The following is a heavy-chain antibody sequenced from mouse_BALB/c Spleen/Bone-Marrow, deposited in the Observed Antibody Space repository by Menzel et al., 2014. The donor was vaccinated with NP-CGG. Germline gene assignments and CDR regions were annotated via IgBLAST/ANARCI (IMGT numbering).Heavy chain of an antibody. J-gene: IGHJ4*01. CDR1: GFTFSDYY. Sequence: EVMLVESGGGLVKPGGSLKLSCAASGFTFSDYYMYWVRQTPEKRLEWVATISDGGSYTDYPGSVKGRFTVSRDNAKNNLYPQMSSLKSEDTAMYFCARTYRPFALDYWGQGTSVTVSS. V-gene: IGHV5-4*02. CDR2: ISDGGSYT. CDR3: ARTYRPFALDY. D-gene: IGHD2-14*01.